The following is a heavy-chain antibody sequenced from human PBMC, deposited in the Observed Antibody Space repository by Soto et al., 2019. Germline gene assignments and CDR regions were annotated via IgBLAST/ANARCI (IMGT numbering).Heavy chain of an antibody. CDR2: IKQDGYET. J-gene: IGHJ4*02. Sequence: PGGSLRLSCAASGFTVSSYWMTWVRQAPGKGLEWVANIKQDGYETYYADSVRGRFTISRDNAKNSLYLQMNSLRAEDTAIYYCARARRSGYTGYDCDYWGQGTLVTVSS. CDR1: GFTVSSYW. V-gene: IGHV3-7*05. D-gene: IGHD5-12*01. CDR3: ARARRSGYTGYDCDY.